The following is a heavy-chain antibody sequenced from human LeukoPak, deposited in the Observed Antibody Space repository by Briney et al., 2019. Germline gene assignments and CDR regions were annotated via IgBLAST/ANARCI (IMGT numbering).Heavy chain of an antibody. D-gene: IGHD1-26*01. V-gene: IGHV4-34*01. CDR3: ARTSGSAYYYYYGMDV. J-gene: IGHJ6*02. CDR2: INHSGST. CDR1: GGSFSGYY. Sequence: SETLSLTCAVYGGSFSGYYWSWIRQPPGKGLEWIGEINHSGSTNYNPSLKSRVTISVDTSKNQFSLKLSSVTAADTAVYYCARTSGSAYYYYYGMDVWGQGTTVTVSS.